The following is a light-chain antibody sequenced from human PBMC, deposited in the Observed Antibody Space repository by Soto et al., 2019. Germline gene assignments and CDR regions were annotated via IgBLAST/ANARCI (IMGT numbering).Light chain of an antibody. CDR3: QRYGSSGT. CDR1: QSVSKNY. Sequence: EIVLTQSPGTPSLSPGQRSTLSCMASQSVSKNYLAWYQQKPGQAPRVLIYGASNRATGIPDRFSGIGSGTDFTLTISRMEPEDFAVYYCQRYGSSGTFGQGTKVDIK. J-gene: IGKJ1*01. V-gene: IGKV3-20*01. CDR2: GAS.